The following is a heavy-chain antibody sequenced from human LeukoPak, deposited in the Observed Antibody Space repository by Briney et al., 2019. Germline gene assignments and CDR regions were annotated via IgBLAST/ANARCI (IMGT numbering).Heavy chain of an antibody. CDR3: ARARGFLEWSFFDY. D-gene: IGHD3-3*01. Sequence: GGSLRLSCAASGVTFSSYSMNWVRQPPGKGLEWVSYISSSSSTIYYADSVKGRFTISRDNAKNSLYLQMNSLRAEDTAVYYCARARGFLEWSFFDYWGQGTLVTVSS. J-gene: IGHJ4*02. CDR1: GVTFSSYS. CDR2: ISSSSSTI. V-gene: IGHV3-48*01.